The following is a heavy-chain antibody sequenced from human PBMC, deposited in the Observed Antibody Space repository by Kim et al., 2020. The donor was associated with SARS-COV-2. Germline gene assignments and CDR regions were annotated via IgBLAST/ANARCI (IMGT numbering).Heavy chain of an antibody. D-gene: IGHD3-9*01. V-gene: IGHV3-21*01. CDR3: ASDTSYYDILTGYYRYGMDV. J-gene: IGHJ6*02. Sequence: VKGRFTSSRDNAKNSLYLQMNSLRAEDTAVYYCASDTSYYDILTGYYRYGMDVWGQGTTVTVSS.